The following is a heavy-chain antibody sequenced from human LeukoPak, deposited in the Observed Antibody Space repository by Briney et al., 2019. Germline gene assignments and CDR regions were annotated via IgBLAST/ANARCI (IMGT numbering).Heavy chain of an antibody. V-gene: IGHV1-46*02. CDR2: INPSGGST. CDR3: ARDPCGSGNYYTYFDN. Sequence: ASVKISCKTSGYTFNTYYIHWVRLAPGQGLEWMGVINPSGGSTNYAEKFQGRVTMTRDTSTSTVYMELTSLRPEDTAVYYCARDPCGSGNYYTYFDNWGQGTLVTVSS. CDR1: GYTFNTYY. D-gene: IGHD3-10*01. J-gene: IGHJ4*02.